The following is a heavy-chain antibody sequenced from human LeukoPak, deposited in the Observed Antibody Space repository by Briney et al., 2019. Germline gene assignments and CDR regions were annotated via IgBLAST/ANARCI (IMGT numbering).Heavy chain of an antibody. CDR2: ISSSSSYI. J-gene: IGHJ6*03. V-gene: IGHV3-21*01. Sequence: GGSLRLSCAASGFTFSSYSMNWVRQAPGKGLEWVSSISSSSSYIYYADSVKGRFTISRDNAKNPLYLQMNSLRAEDTAVYYCAKRYSGYDYYMDVWGKGTTVTVSS. CDR1: GFTFSSYS. CDR3: AKRYSGYDYYMDV. D-gene: IGHD5-12*01.